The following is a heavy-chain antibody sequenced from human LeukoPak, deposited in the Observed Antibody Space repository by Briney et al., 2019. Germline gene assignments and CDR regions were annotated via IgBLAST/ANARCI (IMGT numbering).Heavy chain of an antibody. J-gene: IGHJ5*02. CDR1: GYTLTSYD. CDR3: ARDSSGWYWTWFDP. Sequence: GASVKVSCKASGYTLTSYDINWVRQATGQGLEWMGWMNPNSGNTGYAQKFQGRVTMTRNTSISTAYMELSSLRSEGTAVYYCARDSSGWYWTWFDPWGQGTLVTVSS. D-gene: IGHD6-19*01. V-gene: IGHV1-8*01. CDR2: MNPNSGNT.